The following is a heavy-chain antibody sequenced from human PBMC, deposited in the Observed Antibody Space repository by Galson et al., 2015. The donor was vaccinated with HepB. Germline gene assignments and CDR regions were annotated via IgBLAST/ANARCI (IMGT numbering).Heavy chain of an antibody. D-gene: IGHD2-15*01. CDR3: AKDTRRFDP. J-gene: IGHJ5*02. CDR2: ISGSGGST. Sequence: SLRLSCAASGFTFSSYAMAWVRQAPGRGLEWVSTISGSGGSTYYADSVQGRFTISRDNSENTLYLQMNSLRAEDTAVYYCAKDTRRFDPWGQGTLVTVSS. V-gene: IGHV3-23*01. CDR1: GFTFSSYA.